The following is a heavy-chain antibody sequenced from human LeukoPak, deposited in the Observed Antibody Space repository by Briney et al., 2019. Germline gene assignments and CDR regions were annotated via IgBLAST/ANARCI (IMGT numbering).Heavy chain of an antibody. J-gene: IGHJ6*03. CDR3: AGTDQLNYRYYYYYMDV. V-gene: IGHV3-30*02. D-gene: IGHD4-11*01. Sequence: GGSLRLSCAASGFTFSSYGMHWVRQAPGKGLEWVAFIRYDGSNKYYADSVKGRFTISRDNSKNTLYLQMNSLRAEDTAVYYCAGTDQLNYRYYYYYMDVWGKGTTVTVSS. CDR1: GFTFSSYG. CDR2: IRYDGSNK.